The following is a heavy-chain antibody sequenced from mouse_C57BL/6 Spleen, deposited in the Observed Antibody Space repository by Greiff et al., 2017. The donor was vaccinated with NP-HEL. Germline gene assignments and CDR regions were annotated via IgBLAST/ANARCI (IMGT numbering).Heavy chain of an antibody. CDR1: GYAFSSSW. D-gene: IGHD6-1*01. Sequence: QVQLQQSGPELVKPGASVKISCKASGYAFSSSWMNWVKQRPGKGLEWIGRIYPGDGDTNYNGKFKGKATLTADKSSSTAYMQLSSLTSEDSAVYFCARWVLYYYAMDYWGQGTSVTVSS. CDR3: ARWVLYYYAMDY. CDR2: IYPGDGDT. V-gene: IGHV1-82*01. J-gene: IGHJ4*01.